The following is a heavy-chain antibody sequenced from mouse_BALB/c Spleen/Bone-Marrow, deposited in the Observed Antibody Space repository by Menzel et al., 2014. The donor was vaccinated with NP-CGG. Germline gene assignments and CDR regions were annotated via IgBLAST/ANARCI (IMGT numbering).Heavy chain of an antibody. Sequence: EVQLHESGPGLVKPSQSLSLTCSVTGYSITSGYYWNWIRQFPGNKLEWMGYISYDGSNNYNPSLKNRISITRDTSKNQFFLKLNSVTTEDTATYYCARVYDYDEYFDVWGAGTTVTVSS. CDR2: ISYDGSN. CDR3: ARVYDYDEYFDV. V-gene: IGHV3-6*02. CDR1: GYSITSGYY. J-gene: IGHJ1*01. D-gene: IGHD2-4*01.